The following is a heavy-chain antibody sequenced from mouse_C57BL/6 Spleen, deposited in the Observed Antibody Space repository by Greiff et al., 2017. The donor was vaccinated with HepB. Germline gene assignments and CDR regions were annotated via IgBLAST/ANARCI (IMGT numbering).Heavy chain of an antibody. CDR1: GFTFSSYG. D-gene: IGHD4-1*01. V-gene: IGHV5-6*01. Sequence: EVQLQESEGDLVKPGGSLKLSCAASGFTFSSYGMSWVRQTPDKRLEWVATISSGGSYTYYPDSVKGRFTISRDNAKNTLYLQMSSLKSEDTAMYYCARRGTWDGFDYWGQGTTLTVSS. J-gene: IGHJ2*01. CDR3: ARRGTWDGFDY. CDR2: ISSGGSYT.